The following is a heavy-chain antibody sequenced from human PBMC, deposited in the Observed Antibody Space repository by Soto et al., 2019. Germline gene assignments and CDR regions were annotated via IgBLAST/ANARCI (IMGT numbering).Heavy chain of an antibody. CDR2: ISDDGTNK. V-gene: IGHV3-30*04. CDR3: AKDSSSYSYGYFSAVYYYYGMDV. D-gene: IGHD5-18*01. Sequence: PGGSLRLSCKGSGFTFSSFAIQWVRQAPGKGLEWVAAISDDGTNKYTADSVKGRFTISRDNSRNTVYLQVNSLRAEDTAVYYCAKDSSSYSYGYFSAVYYYYGMDVWGQGTTVTVSS. J-gene: IGHJ6*02. CDR1: GFTFSSFA.